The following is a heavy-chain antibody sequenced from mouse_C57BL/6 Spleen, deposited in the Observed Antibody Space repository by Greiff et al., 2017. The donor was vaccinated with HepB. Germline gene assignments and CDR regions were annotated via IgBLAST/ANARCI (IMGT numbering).Heavy chain of an antibody. D-gene: IGHD2-4*01. CDR3: ARLVYDYGFAY. CDR1: GYTFTDHT. CDR2: IYPRDGST. J-gene: IGHJ3*01. V-gene: IGHV1-78*01. Sequence: VQLQQSDAELVKPGASVKISCKVSGYTFTDHTINWMKQRPEQGLEWIGYIYPRDGSTKYNEKFKGNATFTADKSSSTDYMQLNSMTSEDSAVYFCARLVYDYGFAYWGQGTLVTVSA.